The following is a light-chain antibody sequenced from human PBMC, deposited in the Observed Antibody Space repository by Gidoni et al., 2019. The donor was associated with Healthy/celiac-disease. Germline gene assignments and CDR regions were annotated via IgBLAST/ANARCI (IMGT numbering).Light chain of an antibody. CDR2: AAS. CDR3: QQYYSYPSLT. V-gene: IGKV1-8*01. Sequence: AIRMTQSPSSLSASTGDRVTITCRASQGISSYLAWYQPKPGKAPKLLIYAASTLQSGVPSRFSGSGSGTDFTLTISCLQSEDFATYYCQQYYSYPSLTFGGGNKVESK. CDR1: QGISSY. J-gene: IGKJ4*01.